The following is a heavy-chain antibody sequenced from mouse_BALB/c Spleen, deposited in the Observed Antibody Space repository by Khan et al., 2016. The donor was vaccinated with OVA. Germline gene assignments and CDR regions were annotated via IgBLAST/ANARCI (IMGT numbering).Heavy chain of an antibody. Sequence: QVQLQQSGAELVKPGASVKLSCKASGYIFTSYYMYWVKQRPGQGLEWIGEINPNNGDTNFNEKFKTKATLTVDKSSSTAYMQLSSLTSEDSAVDYCTRSGYGAFPDWGQGTLVTVSA. V-gene: IGHV1-53*01. CDR2: INPNNGDT. J-gene: IGHJ3*01. D-gene: IGHD1-1*02. CDR3: TRSGYGAFPD. CDR1: GYIFTSYY.